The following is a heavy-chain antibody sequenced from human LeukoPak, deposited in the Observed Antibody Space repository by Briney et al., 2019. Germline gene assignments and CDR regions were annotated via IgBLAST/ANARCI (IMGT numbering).Heavy chain of an antibody. J-gene: IGHJ4*02. Sequence: ASVKVSCKASGYTFTNYGFTWVRQAPGQGLEWMGWVGAYNGHTIYAPGLQGRVTMTTDTSTSTVFMELRGLRSDDTAVYYCARGEAKIGYDFWGQGTLVTVSS. V-gene: IGHV1-18*01. CDR3: ARGEAKIGYDF. CDR1: GYTFTNYG. D-gene: IGHD5-24*01. CDR2: VGAYNGHT.